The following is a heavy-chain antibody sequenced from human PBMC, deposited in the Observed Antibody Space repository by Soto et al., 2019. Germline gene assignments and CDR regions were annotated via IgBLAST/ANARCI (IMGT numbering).Heavy chain of an antibody. CDR2: INSDGTST. V-gene: IGHV3-74*01. CDR3: IRDFGEVGSTAAFDI. CDR1: GFTFSSYW. D-gene: IGHD1-26*01. J-gene: IGHJ3*02. Sequence: LRLSCAASGFTFSSYWTHWVRQPPGKGLVWVARINSDGTSTSYADSVRGRFTISRDNTKNTLYLQMNSLRAEDTAMYYCIRDFGEVGSTAAFDIWGQGTTVTVSS.